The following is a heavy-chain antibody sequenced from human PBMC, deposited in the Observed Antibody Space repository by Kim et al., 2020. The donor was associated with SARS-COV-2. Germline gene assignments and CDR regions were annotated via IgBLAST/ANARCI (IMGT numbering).Heavy chain of an antibody. D-gene: IGHD3-10*01. CDR2: IKQDGSEK. CDR3: AREANPVLLWFGEQLNNWFDP. V-gene: IGHV3-7*01. J-gene: IGHJ5*02. CDR1: GFTFSSYW. Sequence: GGSLRLSCAASGFTFSSYWMSWVRQAPGKGLEWVANIKQDGSEKYYVDSVKGRFTISRDNAKNSLYLQMNSLRAEDTAVYYCAREANPVLLWFGEQLNNWFDPWGQGTLVTVSS.